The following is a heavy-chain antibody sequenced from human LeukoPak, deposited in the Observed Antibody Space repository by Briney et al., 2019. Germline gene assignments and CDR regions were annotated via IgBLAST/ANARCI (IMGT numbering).Heavy chain of an antibody. V-gene: IGHV1-58*02. D-gene: IGHD6-19*01. Sequence: SVKVSCKASGFAFTSSTMQWVRQARGQRLEWIGWIVVGSGNTNYAQKFQERVTITRDMSTSTAYMELSSLRSEDTAVYYCAADPDSRGWYGGGDYWGQGTLVTVSS. CDR2: IVVGSGNT. CDR1: GFAFTSST. CDR3: AADPDSRGWYGGGDY. J-gene: IGHJ4*02.